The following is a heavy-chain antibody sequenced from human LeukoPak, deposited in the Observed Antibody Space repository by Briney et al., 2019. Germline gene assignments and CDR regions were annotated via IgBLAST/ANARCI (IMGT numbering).Heavy chain of an antibody. CDR2: IYSGGST. CDR3: ASRRNYPAFDI. D-gene: IGHD4-11*01. CDR1: GFTVSSNY. J-gene: IGHJ3*02. V-gene: IGHV3-53*01. Sequence: GGSLRLSCAASGFTVSSNYMSWVRQAPGKGLEWVSDIYSGGSTYYADSVKGRFTISRDNSKNTLYLQMNSLRAEDTAVYYCASRRNYPAFDIWGQGTMVTVSS.